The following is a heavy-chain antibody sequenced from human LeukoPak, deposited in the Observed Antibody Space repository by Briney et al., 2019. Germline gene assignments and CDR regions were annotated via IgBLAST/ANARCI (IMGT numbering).Heavy chain of an antibody. D-gene: IGHD3-3*01. J-gene: IGHJ4*02. CDR3: ARVWDYDFWSGYYTFDY. V-gene: IGHV4-39*07. CDR2: IYYSGRT. CDR1: GDSVSRSDSY. Sequence: SETLSLTCSVSGDSVSRSDSYWDWISQPPGKGLEWIGTIYYSGRTYYNPSLKSRVTISVDTSKNQFSLKLSSVTAADTAVYYCARVWDYDFWSGYYTFDYWGQGTLVTVSS.